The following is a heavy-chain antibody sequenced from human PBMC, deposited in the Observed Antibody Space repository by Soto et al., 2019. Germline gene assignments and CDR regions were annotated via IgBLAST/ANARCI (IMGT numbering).Heavy chain of an antibody. J-gene: IGHJ4*02. D-gene: IGHD2-15*01. CDR3: ARSDSRISDY. Sequence: PGGSLRLSCVASGYTFCSHAMSWFRQAPGRGLEWVATIGGGGGDTHYADAVKGRFTISRDNSKETLFLLMKRLRVDDTAVYFCARSDSRISDYWGQGSLVTVSS. V-gene: IGHV3-23*01. CDR2: IGGGGGDT. CDR1: GYTFCSHA.